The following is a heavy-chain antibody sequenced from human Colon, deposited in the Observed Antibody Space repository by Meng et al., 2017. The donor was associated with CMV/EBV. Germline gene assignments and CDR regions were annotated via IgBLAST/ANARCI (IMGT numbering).Heavy chain of an antibody. Sequence: GESLKISCAASGFPFSSYWMSWVRQAPGKGLEWVASISTANAYISYAESVKGRFTISRDDAKSSLFLQMDSLRVDDTAVYYCARPLSPHSAYSALLAFWGQGTLVTVSS. V-gene: IGHV3-21*06. CDR2: ISTANAYI. CDR3: ARPLSPHSAYSALLAF. CDR1: GFPFSSYW. J-gene: IGHJ4*02. D-gene: IGHD2-15*01.